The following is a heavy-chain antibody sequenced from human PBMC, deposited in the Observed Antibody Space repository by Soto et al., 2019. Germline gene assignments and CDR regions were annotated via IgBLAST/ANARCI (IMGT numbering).Heavy chain of an antibody. J-gene: IGHJ4*02. V-gene: IGHV4-30-4*08. CDR1: GDSISRNDYY. D-gene: IGHD3-16*02. CDR2: IHYSGNT. Sequence: QVQLQESGPGLVQPSQTLSLTCAVSGDSISRNDYYWHWIRQSPGRGLQWVGDIHYSGNTFYTPSLRGRTVISVDRARNQFSLSLASMTVADAAIYYCASSTYGVGYPHFFDFWGRGALVTVSA. CDR3: ASSTYGVGYPHFFDF.